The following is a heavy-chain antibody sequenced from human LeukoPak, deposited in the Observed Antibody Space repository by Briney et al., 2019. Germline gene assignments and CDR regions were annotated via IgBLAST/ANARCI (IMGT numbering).Heavy chain of an antibody. D-gene: IGHD6-19*01. J-gene: IGHJ4*02. CDR3: ASRIAVAGGYYFDY. CDR2: ISGSGGST. CDR1: GFTFSSYA. Sequence: PGGSLRLSCAASGFTFSSYAMSWVRQAPGKGLEWVSAISGSGGSTYYADSVKGRFTISRDNSKNTLYLQMNSLRVEDTAVYYCASRIAVAGGYYFDYWGQGTLVTVSS. V-gene: IGHV3-23*01.